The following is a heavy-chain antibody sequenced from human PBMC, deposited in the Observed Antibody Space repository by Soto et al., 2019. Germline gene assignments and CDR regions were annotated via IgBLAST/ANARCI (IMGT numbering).Heavy chain of an antibody. CDR2: VSHDGRNT. Sequence: VQLMESGGGVVQPGRSLRLSCAASGFTFSDYAMHWVRQAPGKGLEWVAVVSHDGRNTHYADSVKGRFTISRDSSKNTVSLEMTSLRAEDTADYYGAKGGRQWLVTSDFNFWGQGALVTVSS. CDR1: GFTFSDYA. CDR3: AKGGRQWLVTSDFNF. V-gene: IGHV3-30*18. D-gene: IGHD6-19*01. J-gene: IGHJ4*02.